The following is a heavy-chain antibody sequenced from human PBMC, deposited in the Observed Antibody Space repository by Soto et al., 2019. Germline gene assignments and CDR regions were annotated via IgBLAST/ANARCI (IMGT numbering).Heavy chain of an antibody. CDR1: GFTFRSYV. J-gene: IGHJ1*01. CDR3: ARWGTRGGLDV. CDR2: TSYDGSNK. D-gene: IGHD3-16*01. V-gene: IGHV3-30*19. Sequence: QVQLVESGGGVVQPGTSLRLSCVGSGFTFRSYVIHWVRQAPGKGVEWVALTSYDGSNKDYGDSVKGRFTISRDNSRNTVDLQMDSLRREDTALYYCARWGTRGGLDVWGQGTLVSVSS.